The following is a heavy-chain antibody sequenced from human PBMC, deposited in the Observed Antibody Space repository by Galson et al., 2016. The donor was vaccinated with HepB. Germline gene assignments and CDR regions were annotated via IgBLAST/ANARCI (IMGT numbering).Heavy chain of an antibody. V-gene: IGHV4-39*01. CDR3: ARQTKYSSSWYHAFDF. Sequence: SETLSLTCTVSGGSINTNSYYWGWIRQPPGKGLEYIGSVYYSGKTYNNPSLKSRVTISVDTSNNQFSLKLTSVTAADTAVYYCARQTKYSSSWYHAFDFWGQGTMVTVSS. CDR1: GGSINTNSYY. D-gene: IGHD6-13*01. CDR2: VYYSGKT. J-gene: IGHJ3*01.